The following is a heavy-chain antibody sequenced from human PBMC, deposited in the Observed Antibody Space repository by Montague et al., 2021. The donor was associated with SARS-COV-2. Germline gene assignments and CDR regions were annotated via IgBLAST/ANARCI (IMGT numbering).Heavy chain of an antibody. CDR1: GFSLSTSGMC. CDR2: IDWDDDK. V-gene: IGHV2-70*11. CDR3: ARSSVVRGVSLDY. Sequence: PALVKPTQTLTLTCTFSGFSLSTSGMCVSWIRQPPGKALEWLARIDWDDDKHHSTSQKTRLTISKDTSKNQVVLTMTNMDPVDTATYYCARSSVVRGVSLDYWGQGTLVTVSS. D-gene: IGHD3-10*01. J-gene: IGHJ4*02.